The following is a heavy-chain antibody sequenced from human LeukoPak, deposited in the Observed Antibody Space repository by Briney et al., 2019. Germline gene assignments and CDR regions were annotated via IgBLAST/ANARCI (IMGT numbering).Heavy chain of an antibody. CDR3: ARISEGWSTDALDI. J-gene: IGHJ3*02. D-gene: IGHD2-15*01. CDR2: INPNSGGT. Sequence: ASVKVSCKASGYTFTGYYMHWVRQAPGQGLEWMGWINPNSGGTNYAQKFQGRVTMTRDTSISTVYMELSRLRSDDTAVYYCARISEGWSTDALDIWGQGTMVTVSS. CDR1: GYTFTGYY. V-gene: IGHV1-2*02.